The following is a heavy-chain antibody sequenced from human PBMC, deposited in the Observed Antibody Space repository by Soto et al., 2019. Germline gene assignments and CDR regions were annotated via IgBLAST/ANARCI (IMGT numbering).Heavy chain of an antibody. CDR1: GYTFTTYA. CDR2: INAGNGNT. Sequence: ASVKVSCKASGYTFTTYAMHWLRQAPGHRLEWMGWINAGNGNTKYSQKFQGRVTITRDTSANTAYMELSSLRSEDTAVYYCVRGPLRNWFDPWGQGTLVTVSS. V-gene: IGHV1-3*01. CDR3: VRGPLRNWFDP. J-gene: IGHJ5*02.